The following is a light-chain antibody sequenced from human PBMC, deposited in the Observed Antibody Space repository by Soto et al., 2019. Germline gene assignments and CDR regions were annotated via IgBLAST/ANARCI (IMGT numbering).Light chain of an antibody. CDR3: LQYSSYSWT. Sequence: DIQMTQSPSTLSASVGDRVTITCRASQSVGSWLAWYQQKPGKAPKLLIYKASTLESGVPSTFSGSGSGTEFTLTINRLQPDDFATYYCLQYSSYSWTFGQGTKVEIK. V-gene: IGKV1-5*03. CDR1: QSVGSW. CDR2: KAS. J-gene: IGKJ1*01.